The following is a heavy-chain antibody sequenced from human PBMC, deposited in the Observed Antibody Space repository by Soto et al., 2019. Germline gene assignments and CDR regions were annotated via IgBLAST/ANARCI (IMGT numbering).Heavy chain of an antibody. D-gene: IGHD3-10*01. CDR2: INPNSGNI. CDR1: GYTFTSYY. J-gene: IGHJ4*02. CDR3: ARGRASGSYYLLDY. Sequence: ASVKVSCKASGYTFTSYYMHWVRQATGHGLEWMGWINPNSGNIGYAQRFQGRVTMTRDTAIRTAYMEVSSLRSDDTAVYYCARGRASGSYYLLDYWGQGTLVNVSS. V-gene: IGHV1-8*02.